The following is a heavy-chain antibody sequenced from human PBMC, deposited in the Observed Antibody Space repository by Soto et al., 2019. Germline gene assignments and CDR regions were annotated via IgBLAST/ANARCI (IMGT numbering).Heavy chain of an antibody. J-gene: IGHJ6*02. CDR1: GGSISSGGYY. V-gene: IGHV4-31*03. CDR3: ARGVRGVISPGLYYYYGMDV. D-gene: IGHD3-10*01. Sequence: SETLSLTCTVSGGSISSGGYYWSWIRQHPGKGLEWIGYIYYSGSTYYNPSLKSRVTISVDTSKNQFSLKLSSVTAADTAVYYCARGVRGVISPGLYYYYGMDVWGQGTTVTVSS. CDR2: IYYSGST.